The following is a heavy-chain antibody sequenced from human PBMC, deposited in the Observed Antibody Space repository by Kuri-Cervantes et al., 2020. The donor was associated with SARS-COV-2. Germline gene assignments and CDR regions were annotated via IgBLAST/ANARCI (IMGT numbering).Heavy chain of an antibody. CDR1: GGSFSGYY. CDR2: INHSGST. V-gene: IGHV4-34*01. CDR3: AREGSGWYGEDYYYYGMDV. J-gene: IGHJ6*02. Sequence: SETLSLTCAVYGGSFSGYYWSWIRQPPGKGLEWIGEINHSGSTNYNPSLKSRVTISVDTSKNRFSLKLSSVTAADTAVYYCAREGSGWYGEDYYYYGMDVWGQGTTVTVSS. D-gene: IGHD6-19*01.